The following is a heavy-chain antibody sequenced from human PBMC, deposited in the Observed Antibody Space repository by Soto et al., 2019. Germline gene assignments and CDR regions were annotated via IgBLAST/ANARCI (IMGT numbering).Heavy chain of an antibody. Sequence: QVQLVQSGAEVKKPGSSVKVSCKASGGTFSSYAISWVRQAPGQGLEWMGGIIPIFGTANYAQKFQGRVTITADESTSKAYMELSSLRSEDTAVYYCARRANYYDMSVGGHDAFDIWGQGTMVTVSS. V-gene: IGHV1-69*01. CDR2: IIPIFGTA. D-gene: IGHD3-22*01. J-gene: IGHJ3*02. CDR3: ARRANYYDMSVGGHDAFDI. CDR1: GGTFSSYA.